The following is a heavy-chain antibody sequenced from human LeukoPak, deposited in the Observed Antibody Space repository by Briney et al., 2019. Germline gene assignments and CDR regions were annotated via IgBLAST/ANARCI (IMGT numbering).Heavy chain of an antibody. CDR3: ARASGDYYDSRVDY. J-gene: IGHJ4*02. Sequence: PSETLSLTCAVSGGSISRSSYNWGWIRQAPGKGLEWIGSIYYSGSTYYNPSLKSRVTISVDTSKDQFSLKLSSVTAADTAVYYCARASGDYYDSRVDYWGQGTLVTVSS. V-gene: IGHV4-39*07. CDR1: GGSISRSSYN. CDR2: IYYSGST. D-gene: IGHD3-22*01.